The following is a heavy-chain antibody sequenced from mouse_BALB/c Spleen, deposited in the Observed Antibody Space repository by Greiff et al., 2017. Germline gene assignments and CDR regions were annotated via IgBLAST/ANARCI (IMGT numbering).Heavy chain of an antibody. J-gene: IGHJ3*01. CDR2: ISSGGSYT. V-gene: IGHV5-6-4*01. CDR3: TRDEDYRYDGPWFAY. Sequence: EVQLVESGGGLVKPGGSLKLSCAASGFTFSSYTMSWVRQTPEKRLEWVATISSGGSYTYYPDSVKGRFTISRDNAKNTLYLQMSSLKSEDTAMYYCTRDEDYRYDGPWFAYWGQGTLVTVSA. D-gene: IGHD2-14*01. CDR1: GFTFSSYT.